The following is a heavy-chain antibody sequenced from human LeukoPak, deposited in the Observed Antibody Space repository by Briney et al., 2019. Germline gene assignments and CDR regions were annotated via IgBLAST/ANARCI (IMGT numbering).Heavy chain of an antibody. CDR3: ARHEGHWGCSSTSCYFDY. Sequence: PSETLSLTCTVSGGSISSSSYYWGWIRQPPGKGLEWIGSIYYSGSTYYNPSLKSRVTISVDTSKNQFSLKLSSVTAADTAVYYCARHEGHWGCSSTSCYFDYWGQGTLVTVSS. D-gene: IGHD2-2*01. J-gene: IGHJ4*02. CDR2: IYYSGST. CDR1: GGSISSSSYY. V-gene: IGHV4-39*01.